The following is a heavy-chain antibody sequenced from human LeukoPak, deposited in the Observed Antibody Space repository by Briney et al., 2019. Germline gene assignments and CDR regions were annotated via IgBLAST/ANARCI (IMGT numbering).Heavy chain of an antibody. V-gene: IGHV4-30-2*01. CDR2: IYHSGST. J-gene: IGHJ3*02. D-gene: IGHD3-10*01. Sequence: SQTLSLTCAVSSGSISSGGYSWSWIRQPPGKGLEWIGYIYHSGSTYYNPSLKSRVTISVDRSKNQFSLKLSSVTAADTAVYYCARVSYYNAFDIWGQGTMVTVSS. CDR3: ARVSYYNAFDI. CDR1: SGSISSGGYS.